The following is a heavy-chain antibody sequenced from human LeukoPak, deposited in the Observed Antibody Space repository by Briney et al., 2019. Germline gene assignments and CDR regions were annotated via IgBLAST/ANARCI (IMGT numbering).Heavy chain of an antibody. CDR2: ISSSGSTI. Sequence: GGSLRLSCAASGFTFSDYYMSWIRQAPGKGLEWVSYISSSGSTIYYADSVKGRFTISRDNAKNSLYLQMNSLRAEDTAVYYCATELLWFGADYGMDVWGQGTTVTVSS. V-gene: IGHV3-11*01. D-gene: IGHD3-10*01. CDR1: GFTFSDYY. J-gene: IGHJ6*02. CDR3: ATELLWFGADYGMDV.